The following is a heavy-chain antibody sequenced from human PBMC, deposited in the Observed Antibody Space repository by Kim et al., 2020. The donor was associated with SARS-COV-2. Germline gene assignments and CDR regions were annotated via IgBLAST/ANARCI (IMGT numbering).Heavy chain of an antibody. V-gene: IGHV3-23*01. Sequence: GGSLRLSCAASGFTFTEYAMSWVRQAPGKGLEWVSTISSSGDTNYYADSVRGRFTNSRDNSKNTLYLQMNSLRAEDTAVYYCAGFYSWIKHFDYWGQGTLVTVSS. D-gene: IGHD1-26*01. CDR1: GFTFTEYA. CDR2: ISSSGDTN. J-gene: IGHJ4*02. CDR3: AGFYSWIKHFDY.